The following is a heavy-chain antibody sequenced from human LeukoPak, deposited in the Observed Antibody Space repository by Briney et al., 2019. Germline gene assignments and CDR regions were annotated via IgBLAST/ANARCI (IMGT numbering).Heavy chain of an antibody. CDR2: IYNRGST. V-gene: IGHV4-59*02. J-gene: IGHJ5*02. CDR3: AMSNTVQRPFFDP. D-gene: IGHD4-11*01. CDR1: DDSVNTYY. Sequence: PSETLSLTCIGSDDSVNTYYCSWIRQAPGKGLEWIGYIYNRGSTKYNPSLKSRATISVDTSKNQFSLKLTSVTAADTAVYYCAMSNTVQRPFFDPWGQGTLVTVSS.